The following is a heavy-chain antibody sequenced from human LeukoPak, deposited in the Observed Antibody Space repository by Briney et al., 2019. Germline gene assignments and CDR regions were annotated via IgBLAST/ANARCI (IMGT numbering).Heavy chain of an antibody. J-gene: IGHJ3*02. CDR2: ISGTGVST. CDR1: GFTFSNYA. V-gene: IGHV3-23*01. D-gene: IGHD3-22*01. CDR3: AKDVGYYDSSGSDAFDI. Sequence: PGGSLRLSCAASGFTFSNYAMSWVRQAPGKGLEWVSTISGTGVSTYYADSVKGRFTISRDSSQNTLYLQMNSLRAEDTAIYYCAKDVGYYDSSGSDAFDIWGQGTMVTVSS.